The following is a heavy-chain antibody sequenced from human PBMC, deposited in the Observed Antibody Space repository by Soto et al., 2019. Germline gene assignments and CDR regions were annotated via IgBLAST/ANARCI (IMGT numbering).Heavy chain of an antibody. CDR1: GFTFSSYA. CDR3: AKQDSTTGLVLQLNWFGP. Sequence: GGSLRLSCAASGFTFSSYAMSWVRQAPGKGLEWVSAISGSGGSTYYADSVKGRFTISRDNSKNTLYLQMNSLRAEDTAVYYCAKQDSTTGLVLQLNWFGPWGQGTLVTVSS. D-gene: IGHD2-21*01. J-gene: IGHJ5*02. V-gene: IGHV3-23*01. CDR2: ISGSGGST.